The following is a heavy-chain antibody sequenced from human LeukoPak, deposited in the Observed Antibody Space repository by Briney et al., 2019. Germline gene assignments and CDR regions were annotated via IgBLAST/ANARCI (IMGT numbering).Heavy chain of an antibody. CDR1: GFTFSNYG. Sequence: GGSLRLSCAASGFTFSNYGMHWVRQAPGKGLEWVAVISYDGSNKYYADSVKGRFTISRDNSKNTLYLQMNSLRAEDAAVYYCAKDIFGGDYGDYVFVYWGQGTLVTVSS. V-gene: IGHV3-30*18. J-gene: IGHJ4*02. CDR3: AKDIFGGDYGDYVFVY. CDR2: ISYDGSNK. D-gene: IGHD4-17*01.